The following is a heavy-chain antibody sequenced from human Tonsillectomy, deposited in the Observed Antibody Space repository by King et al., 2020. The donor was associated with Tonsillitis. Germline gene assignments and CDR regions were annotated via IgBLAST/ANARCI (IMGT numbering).Heavy chain of an antibody. CDR2: IAPISTYT. CDR1: GFTFSDYY. CDR3: ARRRATDNYFDY. J-gene: IGHJ4*02. Sequence: VQLVESGGGLVNPGGSLRLSCAASGFTFSDYYMSWIRLAPGKGLEWVSYIAPISTYTDYADSVKGRFAISRDSAKNSLYLQMNSLRAEDTAVYYCARRRATDNYFDYWGQGTLVTVSS. V-gene: IGHV3-11*06. D-gene: IGHD2-21*02.